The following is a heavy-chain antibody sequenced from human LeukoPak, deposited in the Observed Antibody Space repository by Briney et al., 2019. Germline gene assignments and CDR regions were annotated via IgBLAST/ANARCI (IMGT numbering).Heavy chain of an antibody. CDR3: ASAPYQLLAGSGLYYYYGMDV. CDR2: IYHSGST. Sequence: TSETLSLTCAVSGGSISSGGYSWSWIRQPPGKGLEWIGYIYHSGSTYYNPSLESRVTISVDRSKNQFSLKLSSVTAADTAVYYCASAPYQLLAGSGLYYYYGMDVWGQGTTVTVSS. V-gene: IGHV4-30-2*01. CDR1: GGSISSGGYS. J-gene: IGHJ6*02. D-gene: IGHD2-2*01.